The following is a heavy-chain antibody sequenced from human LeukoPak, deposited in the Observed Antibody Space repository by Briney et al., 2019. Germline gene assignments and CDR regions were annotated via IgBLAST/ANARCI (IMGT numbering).Heavy chain of an antibody. Sequence: GGSLRLSCAASGFTFSSYAMSWVRQAPGKGLEWVSAISGSGGSTYYADSVKGRFTISRDNSKNTLYLQMNSLRAEDTAVYYCAKDHQIVVYQPLDYFDYWGQGTLVTVSS. CDR2: ISGSGGST. V-gene: IGHV3-23*01. CDR3: AKDHQIVVYQPLDYFDY. D-gene: IGHD2-21*01. J-gene: IGHJ4*02. CDR1: GFTFSSYA.